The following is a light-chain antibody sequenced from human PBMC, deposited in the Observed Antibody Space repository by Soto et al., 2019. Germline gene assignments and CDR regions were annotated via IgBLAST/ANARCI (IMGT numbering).Light chain of an antibody. Sequence: EFVLTQPPRTLSLSPGERATFSCRASQSVATYLAWYQQKPGQAPRLLTLGASSRATGIPDRFSGSGSGTDFTLTISRLQPEHFALYYCQQSGSSPITFGQGTRLEIK. CDR2: GAS. J-gene: IGKJ5*01. CDR3: QQSGSSPIT. V-gene: IGKV3-20*01. CDR1: QSVATY.